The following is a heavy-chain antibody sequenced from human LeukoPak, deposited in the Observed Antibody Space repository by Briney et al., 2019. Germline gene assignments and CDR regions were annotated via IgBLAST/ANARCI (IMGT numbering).Heavy chain of an antibody. D-gene: IGHD4-17*01. CDR1: GGSFSVYY. J-gene: IGHJ4*02. CDR2: INHSGRT. V-gene: IGHV4-34*01. CDR3: AIRPSYGDYFDD. Sequence: SETLSLTCAVYGGSFSVYYWSWIRQPPGKGLEWIGEINHSGRTNYNPSLKSRVTISVDTSKNQFSLKLRSVTAADTAVYYCAIRPSYGDYFDDWGQGTLVTVSS.